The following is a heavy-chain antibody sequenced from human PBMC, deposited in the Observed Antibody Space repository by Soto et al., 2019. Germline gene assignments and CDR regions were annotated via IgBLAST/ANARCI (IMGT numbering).Heavy chain of an antibody. V-gene: IGHV3-21*02. J-gene: IGHJ6*02. D-gene: IGHD2-21*02. CDR2: IGTRSDI. CDR1: GFTFSTYS. Sequence: EVQLVESGGGLVKPGGSLRLSCVASGFTFSTYSMNWVRQAPGKGLEWVATIGTRSDIYYAESVKGRFTISRDNAKDSMALQTNSLRVDDTAVYYCAREETAWPLAYGLDVWGQGTAVTVSS. CDR3: AREETAWPLAYGLDV.